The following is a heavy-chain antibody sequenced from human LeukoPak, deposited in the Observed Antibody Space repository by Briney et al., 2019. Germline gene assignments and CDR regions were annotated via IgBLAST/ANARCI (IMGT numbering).Heavy chain of an antibody. D-gene: IGHD3-10*01. CDR3: ARRFGYYYMDV. V-gene: IGHV4-39*07. Sequence: PSETLSLTCAVSGGSISSNSYYWGWIRQPPGKGLEWIGSIYYSGSTYYNPSLKSRVTISVDTSKNQFSLKLSSVTAADTAVYYCARRFGYYYMDVWGKGTTVTISS. J-gene: IGHJ6*03. CDR1: GGSISSNSYY. CDR2: IYYSGST.